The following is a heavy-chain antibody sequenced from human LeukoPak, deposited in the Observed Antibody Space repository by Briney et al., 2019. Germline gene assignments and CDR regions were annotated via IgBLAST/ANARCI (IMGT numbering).Heavy chain of an antibody. CDR1: GFTVSSNY. CDR3: ARESLTIFGVNFDY. D-gene: IGHD3-3*01. V-gene: IGHV3-66*02. Sequence: GGSLRLSCAASGFTVSSNYMSWVRQAPGKGLEWVSVIYSGGSTYYADSVKGRFTISRDNSKNTLYLQMNSLRAEDTAVYYCARESLTIFGVNFDYWGQGTLVTVFS. CDR2: IYSGGST. J-gene: IGHJ4*02.